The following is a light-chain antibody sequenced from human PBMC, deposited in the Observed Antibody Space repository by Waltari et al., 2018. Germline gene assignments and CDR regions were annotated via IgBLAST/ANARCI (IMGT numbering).Light chain of an antibody. CDR2: RTS. CDR3: LLYYGGVHV. J-gene: IGLJ1*01. CDR1: TGAVTSCDY. Sequence: QTVVTQEPSLTVSPGGPVTLTCASSTGAVTSCDYPNWFQQKPGQAPRALIYRTSNKHPWTPARFSGSLLGGKAALTLSGVQPEDEAEYYCLLYYGGVHVFGTGTKVTVL. V-gene: IGLV7-43*01.